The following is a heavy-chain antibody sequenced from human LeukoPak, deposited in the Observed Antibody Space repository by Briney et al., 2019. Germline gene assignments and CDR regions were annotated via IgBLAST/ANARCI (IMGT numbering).Heavy chain of an antibody. J-gene: IGHJ4*02. CDR2: IDPYTGNT. CDR3: AIEYSASEH. CDR1: GYTFVGYY. D-gene: IGHD5-12*01. Sequence: GASVKVSCKASGYTFVGYYLHWVRQAPGQGLEWMAWIDPYTGNTHYAQKFPGRLPVTRDTSVSTTYMELSWLTSDDTARYYCAIEYSASEHWGQGPLVPVSS. V-gene: IGHV1-2*02.